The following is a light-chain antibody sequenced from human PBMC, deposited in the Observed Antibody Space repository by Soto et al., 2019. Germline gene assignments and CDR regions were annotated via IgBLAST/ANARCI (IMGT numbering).Light chain of an antibody. Sequence: SYELTQAPSVSVSPGQTARITCSGDALPKKYAYWYQQKSGQAPVLVIYEDSKRPSGIPERFSGSSSGTMATLTISGAQVEDEADYYCYSTDSSGNHRVFGGGTKLPVL. CDR1: ALPKKY. J-gene: IGLJ3*02. V-gene: IGLV3-10*01. CDR3: YSTDSSGNHRV. CDR2: EDS.